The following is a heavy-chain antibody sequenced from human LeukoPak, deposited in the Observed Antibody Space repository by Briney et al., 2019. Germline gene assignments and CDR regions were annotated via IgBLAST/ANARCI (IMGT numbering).Heavy chain of an antibody. Sequence: GGSLRLSCAASGFTFKNYAMSWVRQAPGKGLERVSAISGSGDSTYYADSVKGRFTISRDNSKNTLFLQMNSLRADDTAVYYCARHPSTVTSTIDYWGQGTLVTVSS. V-gene: IGHV3-23*01. CDR3: ARHPSTVTSTIDY. CDR2: ISGSGDST. CDR1: GFTFKNYA. D-gene: IGHD4-17*01. J-gene: IGHJ4*02.